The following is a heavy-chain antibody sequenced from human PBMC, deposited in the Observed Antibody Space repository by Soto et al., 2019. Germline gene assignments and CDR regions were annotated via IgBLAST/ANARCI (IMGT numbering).Heavy chain of an antibody. CDR3: ARIGSGTTVWYFDL. CDR2: IYYSGST. Sequence: SETLSLTCSVSCGSISSYYWSWIRQPPGKGLEWIGYIYYSGSTNYNPSLKSRVTISVDTSKNQFSLKLSSVTAADTAVYYCARIGSGTTVWYFDLWGRGTLVTVSS. J-gene: IGHJ2*01. V-gene: IGHV4-59*01. D-gene: IGHD1-7*01. CDR1: CGSISSYY.